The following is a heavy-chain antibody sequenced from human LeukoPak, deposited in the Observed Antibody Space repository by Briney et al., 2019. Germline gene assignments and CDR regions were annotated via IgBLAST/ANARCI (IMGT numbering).Heavy chain of an antibody. D-gene: IGHD5-18*01. V-gene: IGHV4-31*03. Sequence: KTSETLSLTCTVSGGSINSGGSYWSWIRQHPGKGLEWIGYIYYSGSTYYNPSLKSRVTISVDTSKNQFSLKLSSVTAADTAVCYCARDVPRGYSYGAFDYWGQGTLVTVSS. CDR3: ARDVPRGYSYGAFDY. J-gene: IGHJ4*02. CDR1: GGSINSGGSY. CDR2: IYYSGST.